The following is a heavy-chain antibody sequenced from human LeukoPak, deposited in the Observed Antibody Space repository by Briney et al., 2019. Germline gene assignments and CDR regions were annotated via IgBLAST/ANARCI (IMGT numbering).Heavy chain of an antibody. J-gene: IGHJ4*02. Sequence: ASVKVSCKASGYTFTSYGISWVRQAPEQGLEWMGWISAYNGNTNYAQKLQGRVTMTTDTSTSTAYMELRSLRSDDTAVYYCARDRLDMITFGGVDYWGQGTLVTVSS. V-gene: IGHV1-18*01. D-gene: IGHD3-16*01. CDR1: GYTFTSYG. CDR3: ARDRLDMITFGGVDY. CDR2: ISAYNGNT.